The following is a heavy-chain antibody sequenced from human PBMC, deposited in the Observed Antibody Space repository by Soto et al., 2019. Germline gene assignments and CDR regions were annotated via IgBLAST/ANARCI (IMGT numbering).Heavy chain of an antibody. D-gene: IGHD3-3*01. CDR2: MNPNSGNT. CDR3: ARGGGFWSGYSTNYYYYYMDV. Sequence: GASVKVSCKASGYTFTSYDINWVRQATGQGLEWMGWMNPNSGNTGYAQKFQGRVTMTRNTSISTAYMELSSLRSEDTAVYYCARGGGFWSGYSTNYYYYYMDVSGKGTTVTVSS. V-gene: IGHV1-8*01. CDR1: GYTFTSYD. J-gene: IGHJ6*03.